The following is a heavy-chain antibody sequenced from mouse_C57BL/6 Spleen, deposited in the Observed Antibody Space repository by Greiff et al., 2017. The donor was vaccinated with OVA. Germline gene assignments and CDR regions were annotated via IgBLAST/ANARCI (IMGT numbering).Heavy chain of an antibody. V-gene: IGHV1-82*01. CDR2: IYPGDGDT. CDR1: GYAFSSSW. CDR3: ASSLITTVVASDY. Sequence: QVQLQQSGPELVKPGASVKISCKASGYAFSSSWMNWVKQRPGKGLEWIGRIYPGDGDTNYNGKFKGKATLTAVKSSSTAYMQLSSLTSEDSAVYFCASSLITTVVASDYWGQGTTLTVSS. D-gene: IGHD1-1*01. J-gene: IGHJ2*01.